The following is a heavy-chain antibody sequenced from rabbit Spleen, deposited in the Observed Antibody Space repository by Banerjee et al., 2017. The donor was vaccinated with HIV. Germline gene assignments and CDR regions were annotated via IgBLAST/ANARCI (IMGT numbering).Heavy chain of an antibody. Sequence: QSLEESGGDLVKPGASLTLTCTASGFSFSSSYWICWVRQAPGKGLEWIACIQTSSGDIVYANWAKGRFTISKTSSTTVTLQMTSLTAADMATYFCARGGIVTGDGSDLWGPGTLVTVS. CDR1: GFSFSSSYW. CDR3: ARGGIVTGDGSDL. J-gene: IGHJ4*01. D-gene: IGHD2-1*01. V-gene: IGHV1S40*01. CDR2: IQTSSGDI.